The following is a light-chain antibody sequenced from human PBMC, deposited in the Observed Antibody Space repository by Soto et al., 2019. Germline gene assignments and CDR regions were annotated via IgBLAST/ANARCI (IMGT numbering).Light chain of an antibody. CDR1: HNLDKW. Sequence: DIQMTQSPSTLSASVGDRVTITCRASHNLDKWLAWYQQKPGKAPKLLIYEESSLQSGVPSRFSGSGSGTEFTLTITSLQPDDFATYYCQQYNTFLTVGGGTKVEIK. J-gene: IGKJ4*01. V-gene: IGKV1-5*03. CDR3: QQYNTFLT. CDR2: EES.